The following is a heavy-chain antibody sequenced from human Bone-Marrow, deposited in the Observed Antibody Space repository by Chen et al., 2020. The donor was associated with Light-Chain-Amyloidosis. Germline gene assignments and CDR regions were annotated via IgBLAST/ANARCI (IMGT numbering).Heavy chain of an antibody. CDR2: ISYDGSRV. CDR1: GFTFSSYA. Sequence: VESGGGVVQPGRSLRLSCAASGFTFSSYAMYWVRQAPGKGLEWLAFISYDGSRVSYAGSLKGRFTISRDQSKRKLYLQMNSLGPEDTALDYCARERDGRGLDYWGQGTLVSVST. V-gene: IGHV3-30*03. CDR3: ARERDGRGLDY. J-gene: IGHJ4*02. D-gene: IGHD3-10*01.